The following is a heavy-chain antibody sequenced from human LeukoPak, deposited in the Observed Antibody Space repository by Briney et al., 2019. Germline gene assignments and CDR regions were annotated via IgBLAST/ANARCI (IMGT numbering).Heavy chain of an antibody. Sequence: GGSLRLSCAASGFTFSSYWMSWVRQAPGKGLEWVANIKQDGSEKYYVDSVKGRFTISRDNAKNSLYLQMNSLRAEDTAVYYCSSDYTGSYYCAYWGQGTLVTVSS. D-gene: IGHD1-26*01. J-gene: IGHJ4*02. CDR2: IKQDGSEK. V-gene: IGHV3-7*01. CDR1: GFTFSSYW. CDR3: SSDYTGSYYCAY.